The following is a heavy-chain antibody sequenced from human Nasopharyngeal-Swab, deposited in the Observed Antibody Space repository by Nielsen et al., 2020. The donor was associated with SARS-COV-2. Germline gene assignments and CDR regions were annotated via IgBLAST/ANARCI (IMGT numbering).Heavy chain of an antibody. J-gene: IGHJ4*02. CDR3: AREEELGTAYYFDY. D-gene: IGHD1-14*01. Sequence: GESLKISCAASGFTFSSYSMNWVRQAPGKGLEWVSYISSSSSTIYYADSVKGRFTISRDNAKNSLYLQMNSLRAEDTAVYHCAREEELGTAYYFDYWGQGTLVTVSS. V-gene: IGHV3-48*01. CDR2: ISSSSSTI. CDR1: GFTFSSYS.